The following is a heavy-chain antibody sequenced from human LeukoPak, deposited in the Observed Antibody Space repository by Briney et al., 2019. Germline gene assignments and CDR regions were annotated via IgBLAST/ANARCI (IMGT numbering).Heavy chain of an antibody. CDR2: INHSGST. D-gene: IGHD3-9*01. V-gene: IGHV4-34*01. CDR3: ARTDYDILTGSGDAFDI. J-gene: IGHJ3*02. CDR1: GGSISNYY. Sequence: SETLSLTCTVSGGSISNYYWSWIRQPPGKGLEWIGEINHSGSTNYNPSLKSRVTISVDTSKNQFSLKLSSVTAADTAVYYCARTDYDILTGSGDAFDIWGQGTMVTVSS.